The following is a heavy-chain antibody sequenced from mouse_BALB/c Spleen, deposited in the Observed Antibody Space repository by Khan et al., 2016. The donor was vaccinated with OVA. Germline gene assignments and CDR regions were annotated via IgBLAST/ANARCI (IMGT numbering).Heavy chain of an antibody. CDR3: ARAYYRYDGYYAMDY. CDR2: IWGGGGT. Sequence: QVQLKESGPGLVAPSQTLSNTCTVSGFSLSRYNIHWVRQPPGGGLEWLGMIWGGGGTDYNSTLKSRLSLSKDNSKSQVFLKMNSLQTDDTAMYYCARAYYRYDGYYAMDYWGQGTSVTVSS. V-gene: IGHV2-6-4*01. J-gene: IGHJ4*01. D-gene: IGHD2-14*01. CDR1: GFSLSRYN.